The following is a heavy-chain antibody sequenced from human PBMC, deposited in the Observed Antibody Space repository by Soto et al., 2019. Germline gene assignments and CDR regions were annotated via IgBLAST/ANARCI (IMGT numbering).Heavy chain of an antibody. Sequence: ASVKVSCKASGYTFTSYGISWVRPAPGQGLEWMGWISAYNGNTNYAQKLQGRVTMTTDTSTSTAYMELRSLRSDDTAVYYCARIPTVTTEAGYSDYWGQGTLVTVSS. V-gene: IGHV1-18*01. J-gene: IGHJ4*02. D-gene: IGHD4-4*01. CDR3: ARIPTVTTEAGYSDY. CDR1: GYTFTSYG. CDR2: ISAYNGNT.